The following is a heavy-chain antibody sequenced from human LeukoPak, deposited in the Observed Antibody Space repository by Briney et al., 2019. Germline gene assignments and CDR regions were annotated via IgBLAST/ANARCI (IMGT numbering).Heavy chain of an antibody. Sequence: GGSLRLSCAASGFTFSSYAMHWVRQAPGKGLEWVAVISYDGSNKYYADSVKGRFTISRDNSKNTLYLQMNSLRAEDTAVYYCVREPEEGNWFDPWGQGTLVTVSS. CDR2: ISYDGSNK. CDR3: VREPEEGNWFDP. V-gene: IGHV3-30-3*01. J-gene: IGHJ5*02. CDR1: GFTFSSYA.